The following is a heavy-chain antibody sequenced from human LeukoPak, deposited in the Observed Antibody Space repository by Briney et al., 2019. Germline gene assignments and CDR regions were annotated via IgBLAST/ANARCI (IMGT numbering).Heavy chain of an antibody. V-gene: IGHV1-69*04. J-gene: IGHJ4*02. Sequence: ASVKASCKASGYTFTSYGISWVRQAPGQGLEWMGRIIPFVDVPNYPQKFQARVTITADKSTSTAYLDLNSLRSEDTAVYYCARVVYYGSGEKGHFDSWGQGTLVTVSS. D-gene: IGHD3-10*01. CDR1: GYTFTSYG. CDR2: IIPFVDVP. CDR3: ARVVYYGSGEKGHFDS.